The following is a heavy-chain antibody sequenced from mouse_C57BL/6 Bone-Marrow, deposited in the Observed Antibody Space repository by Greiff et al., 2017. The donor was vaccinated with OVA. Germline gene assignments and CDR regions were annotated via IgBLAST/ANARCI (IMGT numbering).Heavy chain of an antibody. V-gene: IGHV8-8*01. J-gene: IGHJ3*01. Sequence: QVTLKVSGPGILQPSQTLSLTCSFSGFSLSTFGMGVGWIRQPSGKGLEWLAHIWWDDDKYYNPALKSRLTISKDTSKNQVFLKIANVDTADTATYYCARIAPNYYGSSYGFAYWGQGTLVTVSA. CDR2: IWWDDDK. CDR3: ARIAPNYYGSSYGFAY. CDR1: GFSLSTFGMG. D-gene: IGHD1-1*01.